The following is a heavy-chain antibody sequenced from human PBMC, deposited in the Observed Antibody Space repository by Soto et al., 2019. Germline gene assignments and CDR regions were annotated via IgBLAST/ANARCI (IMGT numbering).Heavy chain of an antibody. D-gene: IGHD6-13*01. J-gene: IGHJ4*02. CDR3: ASRTFASIAAAALYYFDY. CDR2: INHSGST. V-gene: IGHV4-34*01. CDR1: GGSFSGYY. Sequence: SETLSLTCAVYGGSFSGYYWSWIRQPPGKGLEWIGEINHSGSTNYNPSLKSRVTISVDTSKNQFSLKLSSVTAADTAVYYCASRTFASIAAAALYYFDYWGQGTLVTVSS.